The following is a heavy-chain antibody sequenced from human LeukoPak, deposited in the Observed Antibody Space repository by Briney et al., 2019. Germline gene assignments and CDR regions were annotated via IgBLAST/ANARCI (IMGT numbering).Heavy chain of an antibody. CDR1: GGSISSGGYY. J-gene: IGHJ4*02. V-gene: IGHV4-31*03. D-gene: IGHD3-22*01. CDR2: IYYSGST. CDR3: ARSASGSGYQDY. Sequence: SQTLSLTCTVSGGSISSGGYYWSWIRQHPGKGLEWIGYIYYSGSTNYNPSLKSRVTMSVDTSKNQFSLKLSSVTAADTAVYYCARSASGSGYQDYWGQGTLVTVSS.